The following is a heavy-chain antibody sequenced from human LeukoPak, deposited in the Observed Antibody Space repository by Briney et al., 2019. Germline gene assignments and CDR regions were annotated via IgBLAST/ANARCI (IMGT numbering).Heavy chain of an antibody. CDR3: ARDPYDSSGYYTSPGDY. Sequence: GGSLRLSCAASGFTFSSYWMHWVRQAPGKGLVWVSRTNSDGSSTNYADSVKGRFTISRDNAKNSLYLQMNSLRAEDTAVYYCARDPYDSSGYYTSPGDYWGQGTLVTVSS. J-gene: IGHJ4*02. CDR1: GFTFSSYW. D-gene: IGHD3-22*01. V-gene: IGHV3-74*01. CDR2: TNSDGSST.